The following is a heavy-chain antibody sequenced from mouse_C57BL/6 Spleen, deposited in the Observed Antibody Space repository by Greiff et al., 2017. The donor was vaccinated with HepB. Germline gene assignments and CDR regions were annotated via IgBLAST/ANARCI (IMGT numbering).Heavy chain of an antibody. CDR2: ISYDGSN. CDR1: GYSITSGYY. Sequence: DVKLQESGPGLVKPSQSLSLTCSVTGYSITSGYYWNWIRQFPGNKLEWMGYISYDGSNNYNPSLKNRTSITRDTSKNQFFLKLNSVTTEDTATYYCARDPYYCDYWGQGTTLTVAS. CDR3: ARDPYYCDY. J-gene: IGHJ2*01. V-gene: IGHV3-6*01.